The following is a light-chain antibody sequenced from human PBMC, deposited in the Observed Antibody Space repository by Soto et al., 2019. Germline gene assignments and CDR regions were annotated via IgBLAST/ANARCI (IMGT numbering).Light chain of an antibody. V-gene: IGLV2-14*01. J-gene: IGLJ1*01. CDR1: SSDVGGYNY. CDR2: DVS. Sequence: QSALTQPASVSGSPGQSITISCTGTSSDVGGYNYVSWYQQHPGKAPKLMIYDVSNRPSGVSNRVSGSKSGNTASLTISGLQAEDEADYYCSSYTSSSTLLYVFGTGTQVTVL. CDR3: SSYTSSSTLLYV.